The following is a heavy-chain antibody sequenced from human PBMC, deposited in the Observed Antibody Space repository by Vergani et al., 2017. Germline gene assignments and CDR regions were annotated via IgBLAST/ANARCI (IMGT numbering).Heavy chain of an antibody. CDR1: GFTFSSYG. CDR3: AKNQGGFWGGIVGADGGGIDI. J-gene: IGHJ3*02. Sequence: QVQLVESGGGVVQPGGSLRLSCAASGFTFSSYGMHWVRQAPGKGLEWVAFIRYDGSNKYYADSVKGRFTISRDNSKNTLYLQMNSLRAEDTAVYYCAKNQGGFWGGIVGADGGGIDIWGQGTMVTVSS. V-gene: IGHV3-30*02. CDR2: IRYDGSNK. D-gene: IGHD1-26*01.